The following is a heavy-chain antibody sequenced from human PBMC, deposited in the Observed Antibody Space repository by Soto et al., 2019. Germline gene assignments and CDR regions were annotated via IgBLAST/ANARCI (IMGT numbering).Heavy chain of an antibody. CDR3: TQVYGSGCWGRYFHS. Sequence: QITLRESGPSLVKPTETLTLTCTFSGFSLTTTGVGVGWIRQPPGKALEWLAVVFWDGGERYSPSLKSRVTITKDTSKDQVVLTMTNMEPADTATYYCTQVYGSGCWGRYFHSWGQGTLVTVSS. D-gene: IGHD1-26*01. V-gene: IGHV2-5*02. CDR2: VFWDGGE. J-gene: IGHJ4*02. CDR1: GFSLTTTGVG.